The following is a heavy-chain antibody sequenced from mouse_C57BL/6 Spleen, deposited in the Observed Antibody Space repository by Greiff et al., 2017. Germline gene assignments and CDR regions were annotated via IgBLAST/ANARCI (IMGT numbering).Heavy chain of an antibody. J-gene: IGHJ4*01. CDR3: ARAFYYGSPYAMDY. CDR2: ISDGGSYT. CDR1: GFTFSSYA. V-gene: IGHV5-4*03. D-gene: IGHD1-1*01. Sequence: EVKLVESGGGLVKPGGSLKLSCAASGFTFSSYAMSWVRQTPEKRLEWVATISDGGSYTYYPDNVKGRFTISRDNAKNNLYLQMSHLKSEDTAMYYCARAFYYGSPYAMDYWGQGTSVTVSS.